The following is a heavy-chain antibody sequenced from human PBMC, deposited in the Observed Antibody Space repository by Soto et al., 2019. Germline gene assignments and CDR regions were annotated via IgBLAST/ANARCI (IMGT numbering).Heavy chain of an antibody. CDR3: ARRILRYFDWLHAPDYDYYGMDV. Sequence: SVKVSCKASGGTFSSYAISWVRQAPGQGLEWMGGIIPIFGTSNYAQKFQGRVTITADESTSTAYMELSSLRSEDTAVYYCARRILRYFDWLHAPDYDYYGMDVWGQGTTVTVSS. D-gene: IGHD3-9*01. CDR1: GGTFSSYA. V-gene: IGHV1-69*13. CDR2: IIPIFGTS. J-gene: IGHJ6*02.